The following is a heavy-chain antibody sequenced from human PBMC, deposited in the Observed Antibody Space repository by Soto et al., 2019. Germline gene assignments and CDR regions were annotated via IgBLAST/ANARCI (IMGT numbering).Heavy chain of an antibody. D-gene: IGHD2-8*01. CDR2: MNPDSGNT. CDR1: GYTFINYD. V-gene: IGHV1-8*01. J-gene: IGHJ5*02. CDR3: ARRRGSNGWFDL. Sequence: QVQLVQSGAEVKKPGASVKVSCKASGYTFINYDINWVRQATRQGLEWVGWMNPDSGNTGYAQNFQGRVTMTGNTSISSVYMELSSLTSEDTAVYYCARRRGSNGWFDLWGQGTLVTVSS.